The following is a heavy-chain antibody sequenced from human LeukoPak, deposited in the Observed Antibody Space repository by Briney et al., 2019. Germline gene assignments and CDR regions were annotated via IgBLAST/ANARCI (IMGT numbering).Heavy chain of an antibody. D-gene: IGHD6-13*01. CDR3: ASTYSSSWYNWFDP. V-gene: IGHV4-59*01. Sequence: KPSXXLSLTCTVSGGSISSYYWSWIRQPPGKGLEWIGYIYYSGSTNYNPSLKSRVTISVDTSKNQFSLKLSSVTAADTAVYYCASTYSSSWYNWFDPWGQGTLVTVSS. CDR2: IYYSGST. J-gene: IGHJ5*02. CDR1: GGSISSYY.